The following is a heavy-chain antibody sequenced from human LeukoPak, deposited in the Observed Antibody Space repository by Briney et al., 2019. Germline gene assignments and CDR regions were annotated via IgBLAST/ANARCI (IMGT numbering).Heavy chain of an antibody. J-gene: IGHJ3*02. CDR3: GRARSGYMNDGLDI. CDR2: IDTDGTTT. CDR1: GFSFNNYW. V-gene: IGHV3-74*01. Sequence: GGSLRLSCGASGFSFNNYWMNWVRQAPGKGLVWVSRIDTDGTTTTYGDSVKGRFTISRDNAKNTLYLQMNSLRPEDTAVYYCGRARSGYMNDGLDIWGQGTKVTVSS. D-gene: IGHD3-22*01.